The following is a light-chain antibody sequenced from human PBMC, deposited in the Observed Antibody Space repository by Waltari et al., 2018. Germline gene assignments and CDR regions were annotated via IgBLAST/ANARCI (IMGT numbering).Light chain of an antibody. Sequence: DIRLTQSPSPLSASVGDRVTIPCRASQDVQKYLNWYRQKPGKAPKLLIYSGSSLQSGVTSRFSGSGFGTDFTLTNTSLQPEDFGSYYCQQSYSPPPITFGQGTRLEIK. CDR1: QDVQKY. CDR3: QQSYSPPPIT. CDR2: SGS. V-gene: IGKV1-39*01. J-gene: IGKJ5*01.